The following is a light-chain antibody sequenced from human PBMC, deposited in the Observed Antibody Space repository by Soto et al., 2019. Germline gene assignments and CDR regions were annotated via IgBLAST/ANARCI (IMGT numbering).Light chain of an antibody. V-gene: IGKV4-1*01. CDR2: WAS. CDR3: QQYYSTPRGFT. Sequence: DIVMTQSPDSLAVSLGERATINCKSSQSVLYSSNNKNYLAWYQQKPGQPTKLLIYWASTRESGVPDRFSGSWSGTDFTLTISSLQAEDVAVYYCQQYYSTPRGFTFGPGTKVDIK. CDR1: QSVLYSSNNKNY. J-gene: IGKJ3*01.